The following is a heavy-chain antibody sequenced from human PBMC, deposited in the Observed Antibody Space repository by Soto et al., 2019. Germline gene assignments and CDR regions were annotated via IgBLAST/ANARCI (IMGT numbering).Heavy chain of an antibody. CDR2: ISNNGINK. V-gene: IGHV3-30*18. Sequence: QVQLVESGGGAVQPGRSLRLSCAASGFTFRTYGMHWDRQAPGKGLEWLAVISNNGINKYYADSVKGRFTISRDNSRDTLFLQMNSLRGEDTAIYYCAKVIRADSTSSNFYYYSGLDVWGQGTTVTVS. CDR1: GFTFRTYG. D-gene: IGHD6-6*01. CDR3: AKVIRADSTSSNFYYYSGLDV. J-gene: IGHJ6*02.